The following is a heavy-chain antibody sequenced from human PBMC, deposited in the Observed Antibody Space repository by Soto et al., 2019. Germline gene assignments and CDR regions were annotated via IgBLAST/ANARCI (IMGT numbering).Heavy chain of an antibody. V-gene: IGHV1-3*01. J-gene: IGHJ6*02. CDR1: GYNCKTFV. CDR3: ARDFGPPNLVGSGFYHYGVDV. D-gene: IGHD3-22*01. CDR2: INVASGGK. Sequence: QDQLVQSGGEVKKPGDSVKISCKASGYNCKTFVIHWVRKAPGQGLEWMGWINVASGGKRLSQKVQDSVSLAGDASATTAYKEMNSLKSEDTAVYVCARDFGPPNLVGSGFYHYGVDVWGQGTTVTVS.